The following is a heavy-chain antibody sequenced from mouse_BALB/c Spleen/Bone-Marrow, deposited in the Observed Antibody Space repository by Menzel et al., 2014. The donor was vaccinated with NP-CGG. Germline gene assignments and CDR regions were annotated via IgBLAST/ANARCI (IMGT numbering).Heavy chain of an antibody. CDR1: GYTFTSYY. Sequence: QVHVKQSGAELVKPGASVKLSCKASGYTFTSYYMYWVKQRPGQDLEWIGGINPSNGGTNFNEKFKSKATLTVDKSSSTAYMQLSSLTSEDSAVYYCTRSEPFAYWGQGTLVTVSA. CDR2: INPSNGGT. J-gene: IGHJ3*01. CDR3: TRSEPFAY. V-gene: IGHV1S81*02.